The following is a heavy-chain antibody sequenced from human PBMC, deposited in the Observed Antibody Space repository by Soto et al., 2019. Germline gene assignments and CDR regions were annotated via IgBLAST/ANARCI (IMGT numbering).Heavy chain of an antibody. V-gene: IGHV4-30-2*01. Sequence: PSETLSLTCAVSGGSISSGGYSWSWIRQPPGKGLEWIGYIYHSGSTYYNPSLKSRVTISVDRSKNQFSLKLSSVTAADTAVYYCARVFGGHEKLKYCSSTSCSKVPGLAGLSNWFDPWGQGTLVTVSS. D-gene: IGHD2-2*01. CDR2: IYHSGST. J-gene: IGHJ5*02. CDR1: GGSISSGGYS. CDR3: ARVFGGHEKLKYCSSTSCSKVPGLAGLSNWFDP.